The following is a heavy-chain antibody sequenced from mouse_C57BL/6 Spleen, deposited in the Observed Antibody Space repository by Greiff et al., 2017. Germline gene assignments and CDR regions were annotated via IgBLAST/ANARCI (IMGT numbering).Heavy chain of an antibody. D-gene: IGHD4-1*01. CDR2: IWRGGST. J-gene: IGHJ4*01. Sequence: QVQLKESGPGLVQPSQSLSITCTVSGFSLTSYGVHWVRQSPGKGLEWLGVIWRGGSTDYNAAFMSRLGITKDNSKSQVFFKMNSLQADDTAIYYCAKDRLGDYAMDYWGQGTSVTVSS. CDR1: GFSLTSYG. CDR3: AKDRLGDYAMDY. V-gene: IGHV2-5*01.